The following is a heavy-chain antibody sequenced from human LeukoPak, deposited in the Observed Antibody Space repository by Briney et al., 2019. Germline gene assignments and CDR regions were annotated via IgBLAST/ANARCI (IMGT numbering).Heavy chain of an antibody. CDR3: ARARTGYLDY. CDR2: IYYSGST. V-gene: IGHV4-59*01. D-gene: IGHD1-14*01. Sequence: SETLSLTCTVSGGSISSYYWNWIRQPPGKGLEWIGYIYYSGSTNYNPSLKSRVTISVDTSKNQFSLKLSSVTAADTAVYYCARARTGYLDYWGQGTLVTVSS. J-gene: IGHJ4*02. CDR1: GGSISSYY.